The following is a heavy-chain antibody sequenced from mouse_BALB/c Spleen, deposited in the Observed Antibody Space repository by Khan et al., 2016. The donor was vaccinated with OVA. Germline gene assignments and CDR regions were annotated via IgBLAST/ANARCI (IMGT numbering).Heavy chain of an antibody. CDR1: GYSFTGYY. D-gene: IGHD2-12*01. J-gene: IGHJ3*01. CDR3: ASRYDFLAY. CDR2: VNPNTGNT. Sequence: EVQLQQSGPDLVKPGASVKMSCKASGYSFTGYYMNWVKQSHGKSLECIGRVNPNTGNTNYNQEFKGQAILIVDTSSSTAYMELSSLTSKDSAVYYCASRYDFLAYWGQGTLVTVSA. V-gene: IGHV1-26*01.